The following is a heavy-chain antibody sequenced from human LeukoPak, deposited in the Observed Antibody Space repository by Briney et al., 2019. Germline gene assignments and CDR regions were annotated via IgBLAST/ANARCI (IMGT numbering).Heavy chain of an antibody. CDR3: ARVGSYYDMDV. V-gene: IGHV3-53*01. Sequence: GGSLRLSCSASGFSVTSKYINWVRQAPGKGLEWVLVVESGGDTSYANSVKGRFTVSRDIFQNTLYLQMNNLRAEDTAVYYCARVGSYYDMDVWGQGTTVTVSS. CDR1: GFSVTSKY. CDR2: VESGGDT. J-gene: IGHJ6*02. D-gene: IGHD3-10*01.